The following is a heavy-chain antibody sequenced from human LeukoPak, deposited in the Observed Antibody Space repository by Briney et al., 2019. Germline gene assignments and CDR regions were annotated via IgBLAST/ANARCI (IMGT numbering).Heavy chain of an antibody. Sequence: PSETLSLTCTVSGDSISGTAYWGWIRQPPGKGLAWIGTIYYSGSTYYNPSLKSRVTISVDTSKYQFSLKLSSVTATDTAVYYCTRHAGGSSSPVDYWGQGTLVTVSS. V-gene: IGHV4-39*01. CDR2: IYYSGST. J-gene: IGHJ4*02. D-gene: IGHD2-2*01. CDR3: TRHAGGSSSPVDY. CDR1: GDSISGTAY.